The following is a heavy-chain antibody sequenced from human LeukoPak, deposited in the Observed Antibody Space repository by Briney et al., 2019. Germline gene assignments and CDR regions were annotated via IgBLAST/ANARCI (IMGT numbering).Heavy chain of an antibody. CDR1: GDSISSGGHY. V-gene: IGHV4-31*03. D-gene: IGHD3-3*01. CDR3: ARDRVVGDRTGNVDV. J-gene: IGHJ6*02. CDR2: IYYTGST. Sequence: SETLSPTCTVSGDSISSGGHYWSWIRQHPGKGLEWIGYIYYTGSTYYNPSLKSRVTISVDKSKILFSLKLSSVTAADTAIYYCARDRVVGDRTGNVDVWGQGTTVTVSS.